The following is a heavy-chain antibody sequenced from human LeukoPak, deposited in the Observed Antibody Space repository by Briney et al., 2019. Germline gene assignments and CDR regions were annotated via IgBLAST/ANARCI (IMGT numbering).Heavy chain of an antibody. Sequence: SETLSLTCTVSGGSISSYYWSWIRQPPGKGLGWIGYIYYSGSTNYNPSLKSRVTISVDTSKNQFSLKLSSVTAADTAVYYCARHSYRGSGSYDYWGQGTLVTVSS. CDR3: ARHSYRGSGSYDY. D-gene: IGHD3-10*01. V-gene: IGHV4-59*08. CDR2: IYYSGST. CDR1: GGSISSYY. J-gene: IGHJ4*02.